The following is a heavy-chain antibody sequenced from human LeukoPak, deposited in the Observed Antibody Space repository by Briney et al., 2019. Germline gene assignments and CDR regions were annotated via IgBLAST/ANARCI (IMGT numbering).Heavy chain of an antibody. D-gene: IGHD3-10*01. Sequence: PGGSLRLSCAASGFTFSSYEMNWVRQGPGKGLERGSYISRRGSTKYYADSVKGRFTISREKAKNTLYMQMNSLIAEDTAVYYCARDSVWFGELFPFDYWGQGTLVTVSS. V-gene: IGHV3-48*03. J-gene: IGHJ4*02. CDR2: ISRRGSTK. CDR1: GFTFSSYE. CDR3: ARDSVWFGELFPFDY.